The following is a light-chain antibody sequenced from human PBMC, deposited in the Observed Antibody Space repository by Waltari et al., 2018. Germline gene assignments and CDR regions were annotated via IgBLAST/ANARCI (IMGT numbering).Light chain of an antibody. J-gene: IGKJ1*01. CDR3: QQYYDIPRT. CDR2: WAS. CDR1: QSILYPPNNKNS. V-gene: IGKV4-1*01. Sequence: DIVMNQSPDSLAVSLGERATINCKSSQSILYPPNNKNSLGWYQQKPGQPPKLLIYWASTRESGVPDRFSGSGSGTDFTLTISSLQAEDVAVYYCQQYYDIPRTFGQGTKVEVK.